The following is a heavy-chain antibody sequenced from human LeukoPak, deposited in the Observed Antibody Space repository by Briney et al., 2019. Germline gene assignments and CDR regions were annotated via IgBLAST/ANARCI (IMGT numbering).Heavy chain of an antibody. V-gene: IGHV4-39*07. D-gene: IGHD4-23*01. Sequence: PSETLSLTCTVSGGSISSSSYYWGWIRQPPGKGLEWIGSIYYSGSTYYNPSLKSRVTISVDTSKNQFSLKLSSVTAADTAVYYCARDLSTVVTQAKLVDVFDIWGQGTMVTVSS. CDR3: ARDLSTVVTQAKLVDVFDI. CDR2: IYYSGST. J-gene: IGHJ3*02. CDR1: GGSISSSSYY.